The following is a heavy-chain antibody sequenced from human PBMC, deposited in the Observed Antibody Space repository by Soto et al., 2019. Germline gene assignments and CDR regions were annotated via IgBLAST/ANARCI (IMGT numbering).Heavy chain of an antibody. V-gene: IGHV4-31*01. D-gene: IGHD3-22*01. CDR1: GGSINSGGYY. CDR2: INYSGTT. Sequence: QLQESGPGLVKPSETLSLMCTVSGGSINSGGYYWSWIRQHPGKGLEWIGNINYSGTTYYNPSLKVLGAISVDTSKNHFSRRLSSVTAADTAVYYCASDSTPYYYDSSGPLPHAFDIWGRGTMVTVSS. J-gene: IGHJ3*02. CDR3: ASDSTPYYYDSSGPLPHAFDI.